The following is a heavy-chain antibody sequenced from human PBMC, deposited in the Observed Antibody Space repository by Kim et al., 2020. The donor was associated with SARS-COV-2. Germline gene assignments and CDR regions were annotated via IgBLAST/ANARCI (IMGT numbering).Heavy chain of an antibody. CDR3: ARVDAVRGTMNFDY. CDR2: IIPIFGTA. D-gene: IGHD3-10*01. V-gene: IGHV1-69*13. CDR1: GGTFSSYA. Sequence: SVKVSCKASGGTFSSYAISWVRQAPGQGLEWMGGIIPIFGTANYAQKFQGRVTITADESTSTAYMELSSLRSEDTAVYYCARVDAVRGTMNFDYWGQGTLVTVPS. J-gene: IGHJ4*02.